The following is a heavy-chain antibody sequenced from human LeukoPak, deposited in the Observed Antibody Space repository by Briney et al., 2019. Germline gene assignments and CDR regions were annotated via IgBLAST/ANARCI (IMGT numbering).Heavy chain of an antibody. V-gene: IGHV3-30*18. D-gene: IGHD6-13*01. CDR1: GFTFSSYG. CDR3: AKESRASSSWYVATGNYFDY. J-gene: IGHJ4*02. CDR2: ISYDGSNK. Sequence: PGGSLRLSCAASGFTFSSYGMHWVRQAPGKGLEWVAVISYDGSNKYYADSVKGRFTIFRDNSKNTLYLQMNSLRAEDTAVYYCAKESRASSSWYVATGNYFDYWGQGTLVTVSS.